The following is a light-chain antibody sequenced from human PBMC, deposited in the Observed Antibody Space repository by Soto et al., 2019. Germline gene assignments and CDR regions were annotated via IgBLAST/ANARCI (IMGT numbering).Light chain of an antibody. Sequence: QSVLAQPASVSGSPGQSITISCTGTSGDVGSYNLVSWYQQHPGKAPKLMIYEGSKRPPGVSNRFSGSKSGNTASLTISGLQAEDEADYYCCSYAGSSTFYVFGTGTKVTVL. CDR2: EGS. J-gene: IGLJ1*01. CDR3: CSYAGSSTFYV. CDR1: SGDVGSYNL. V-gene: IGLV2-23*01.